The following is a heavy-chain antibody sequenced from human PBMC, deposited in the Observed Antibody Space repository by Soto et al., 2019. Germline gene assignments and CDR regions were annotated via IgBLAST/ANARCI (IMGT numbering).Heavy chain of an antibody. V-gene: IGHV1-46*01. D-gene: IGHD3-3*01. CDR1: GYTFTSYY. J-gene: IGHJ6*02. CDR3: ARDYYDFWSGRHYYYYGMDV. Sequence: ASVKVSCKASGYTFTSYYMHWVRQAPGQGLEWMGIINPSGGSTSYAQKFQGRVTMTRDTSTSTVYMELSSLRSEDTAVYYRARDYYDFWSGRHYYYYGMDVWGQGTTVTVSS. CDR2: INPSGGST.